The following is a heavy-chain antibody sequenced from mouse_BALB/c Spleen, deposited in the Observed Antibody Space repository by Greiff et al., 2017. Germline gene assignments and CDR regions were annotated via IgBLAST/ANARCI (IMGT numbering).Heavy chain of an antibody. CDR3: ARSFYMITTEAWFAY. V-gene: IGHV1S56*01. Sequence: QVQLQQSGPELVKPGASVRISCKASGYTFTSYYIHWVKQRPGQGLEWIGWIYPGNVNTKYNEKFKGKATLTADKSSSTAYMQLSSLTSEDSAVYFCARSFYMITTEAWFAYWGQGTLVTVSA. D-gene: IGHD2-4*01. CDR1: GYTFTSYY. J-gene: IGHJ3*01. CDR2: IYPGNVNT.